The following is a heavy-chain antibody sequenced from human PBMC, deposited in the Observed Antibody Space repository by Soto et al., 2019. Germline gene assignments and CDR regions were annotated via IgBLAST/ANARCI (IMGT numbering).Heavy chain of an antibody. CDR1: GYSFTSYG. Sequence: QVQLVQSGPEVKKPGDSVKVSCKASGYSFTSYGVSWVRQAPGQGLEWMGWISANSGNTDYAQKFRGRVTMTTETSTSSAYMDLRSLRSDDTAVYYCVRDPQRNDYWGQGTLVTVSS. CDR2: ISANSGNT. J-gene: IGHJ4*02. CDR3: VRDPQRNDY. V-gene: IGHV1-18*04. D-gene: IGHD6-25*01.